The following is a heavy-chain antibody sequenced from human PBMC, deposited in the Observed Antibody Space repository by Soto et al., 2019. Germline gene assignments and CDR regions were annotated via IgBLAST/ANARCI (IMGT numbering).Heavy chain of an antibody. CDR1: GGTFSSYT. CDR2: IIAILGIA. J-gene: IGHJ4*02. V-gene: IGHV1-69*02. CDR3: AGGSPGTLTGTYTFVY. Sequence: QVQLVQSGAEVKKPGSSVKVSCKASGGTFSSYTISWVRQAPGQGLEWMGRIIAILGIANYAQKFEGRVTITADKSTRTAEMELSSLRSEDTAVYYCAGGSPGTLTGTYTFVYWGQGTLVTVSS. D-gene: IGHD4-17*01.